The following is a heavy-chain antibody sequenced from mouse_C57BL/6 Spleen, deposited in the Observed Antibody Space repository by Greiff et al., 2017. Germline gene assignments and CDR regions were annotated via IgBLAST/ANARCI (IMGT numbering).Heavy chain of an antibody. J-gene: IGHJ4*01. CDR2: ISYDGSN. Sequence: DVQLQESGPGLVKPSQSLSLTCSVTGYSITSGYYWNWIRQFPGNKLEWMGYISYDGSNNYNPSLKNRISITRDTSKNQFFLKLNSVTTEDTATYYCARNPRALAMDYWGQGTSVTVSS. V-gene: IGHV3-6*01. D-gene: IGHD3-3*01. CDR3: ARNPRALAMDY. CDR1: GYSITSGYY.